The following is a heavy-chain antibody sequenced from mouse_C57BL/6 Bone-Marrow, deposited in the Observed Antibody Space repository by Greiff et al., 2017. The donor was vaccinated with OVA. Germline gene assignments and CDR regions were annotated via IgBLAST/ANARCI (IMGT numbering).Heavy chain of an antibody. CDR2: FHPYNDDT. V-gene: IGHV1-47*01. D-gene: IGHD2-4*01. CDR3: ARLYDYDDGWYFDV. J-gene: IGHJ1*03. Sequence: QVQLQQSGAELVKPGASVKMSCKASGYTFTTYPIEWMKQNHGKSLEWIGNFHPYNDDTKYNEKFKGKATLTVEKSSSTVYLEHSRLTSDDSAVYYCARLYDYDDGWYFDVWGTGTTVTVSS. CDR1: GYTFTTYP.